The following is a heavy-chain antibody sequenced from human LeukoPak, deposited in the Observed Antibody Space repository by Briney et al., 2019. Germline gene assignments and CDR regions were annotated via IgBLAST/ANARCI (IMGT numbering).Heavy chain of an antibody. CDR3: ASADYDILTGYYYLDY. Sequence: SSETLSLTCAVYGGSFSGYYWSWIRQPPGKGLEWIGEINHSGSTNYNPSLKSRVTISVDTSKNQFSLKLSSVTAADTAVYYCASADYDILTGYYYLDYWGQGTLVTVSS. J-gene: IGHJ4*02. V-gene: IGHV4-34*01. D-gene: IGHD3-9*01. CDR1: GGSFSGYY. CDR2: INHSGST.